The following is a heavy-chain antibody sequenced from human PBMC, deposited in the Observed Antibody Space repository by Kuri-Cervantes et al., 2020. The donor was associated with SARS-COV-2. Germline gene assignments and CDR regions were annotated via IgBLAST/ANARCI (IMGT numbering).Heavy chain of an antibody. Sequence: ASVKVSCKASGYTFTSYGISWVRQAPGQGLEWMGWISAYNGNTNYAQKLQGRVTITADESTSTAYMELSSLRSEDTAVYYCATFGGSYPKYYFDYWGQGNLVTISS. V-gene: IGHV1-18*01. CDR2: ISAYNGNT. J-gene: IGHJ4*02. CDR1: GYTFTSYG. D-gene: IGHD1-26*01. CDR3: ATFGGSYPKYYFDY.